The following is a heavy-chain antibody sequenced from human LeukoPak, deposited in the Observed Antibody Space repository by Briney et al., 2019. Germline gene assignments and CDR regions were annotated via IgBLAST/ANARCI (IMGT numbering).Heavy chain of an antibody. Sequence: PSGTLSLTCGVSGGSISNTIWWSWVRQPPGQGLEWIGEISLTGLTHYNPSLESRVTVSLDKSKNQLSLNLTSVTAADTAVYYCSRENGAFSPFGYWGQGTLVTVLS. CDR1: GGSISNTIW. J-gene: IGHJ4*02. D-gene: IGHD2-8*01. CDR2: ISLTGLT. CDR3: SRENGAFSPFGY. V-gene: IGHV4-4*02.